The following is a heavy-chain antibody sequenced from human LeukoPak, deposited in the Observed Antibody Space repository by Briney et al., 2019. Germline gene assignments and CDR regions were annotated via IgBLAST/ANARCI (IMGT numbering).Heavy chain of an antibody. D-gene: IGHD3-10*01. V-gene: IGHV1-2*02. CDR2: INPNSGGT. Sequence: ASVKVSCRASGYTFTGYYMHWVRQAPGQGLEWMGWINPNSGGTNYAQKFQGRVTMTRDTSISTAYMELSRLRSDDTAVYYCARSYYYGSGSYQNSYYFDYWGQGTLVTVSS. J-gene: IGHJ4*02. CDR1: GYTFTGYY. CDR3: ARSYYYGSGSYQNSYYFDY.